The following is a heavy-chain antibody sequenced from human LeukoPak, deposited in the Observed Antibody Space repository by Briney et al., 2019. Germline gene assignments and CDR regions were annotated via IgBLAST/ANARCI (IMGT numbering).Heavy chain of an antibody. CDR2: INPSGGST. CDR1: GYTFTSYY. J-gene: IGHJ4*02. CDR3: ARGPVDYYDSSGYVY. Sequence: GAPVKVSCKASGYTFTSYYMHWVRQAPGQGLEWMGIINPSGGSTSYAQKFQGRVTITADESTSTAYMELSSLRSEDTAVYYCARGPVDYYDSSGYVYWGQGTLVTVSS. D-gene: IGHD3-22*01. V-gene: IGHV1-46*01.